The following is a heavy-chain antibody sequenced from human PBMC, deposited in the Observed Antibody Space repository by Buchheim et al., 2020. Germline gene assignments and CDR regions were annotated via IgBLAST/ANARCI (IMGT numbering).Heavy chain of an antibody. CDR3: ARAGGYSGYDYVRY. CDR2: IYYSGST. J-gene: IGHJ4*02. Sequence: QLQLQESGPGLVKPSETLSLTCTVSGGSIGSSSYYWGWIRQPPGKGLEWIGSIYYSGSTYYNPSLKGRVTISVDTSKNQFSLKLSSVTAADTAVYYCARAGGYSGYDYVRYWGQGTL. D-gene: IGHD5-12*01. CDR1: GGSIGSSSYY. V-gene: IGHV4-39*07.